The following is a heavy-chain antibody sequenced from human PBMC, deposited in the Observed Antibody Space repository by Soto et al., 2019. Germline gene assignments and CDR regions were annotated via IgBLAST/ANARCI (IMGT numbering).Heavy chain of an antibody. Sequence: EVQLLESGGGLVQPGGSLRLSCAASGFTFSSYAMSWVRQAPGKGLEWVSAISGSGGSTYYADSVKGRFTISRDNSKNTLYLQMNSLRAEDTAVYYCAKEMWRPIYVVVPAAIQSYYYYMDVWGKGTTVTVSS. CDR2: ISGSGGST. CDR3: AKEMWRPIYVVVPAAIQSYYYYMDV. J-gene: IGHJ6*03. D-gene: IGHD2-2*01. CDR1: GFTFSSYA. V-gene: IGHV3-23*01.